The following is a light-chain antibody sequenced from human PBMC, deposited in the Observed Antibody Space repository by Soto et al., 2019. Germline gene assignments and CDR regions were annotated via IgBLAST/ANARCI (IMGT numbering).Light chain of an antibody. CDR1: QDISNY. V-gene: IGKV1-33*01. J-gene: IGKJ5*01. Sequence: DIKLTQSPSSLSASVGDRVTITGQASQDISNYLNWYQQKPGKAPKLLIYDASNLETGVPSRFSGSGAGTDFTFTISSLQPEDIATYYCQQYDVLPTTFGQGTRLEIK. CDR2: DAS. CDR3: QQYDVLPTT.